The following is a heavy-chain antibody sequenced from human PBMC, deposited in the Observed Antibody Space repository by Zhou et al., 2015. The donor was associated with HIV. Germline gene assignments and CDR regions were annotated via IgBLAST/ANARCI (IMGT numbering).Heavy chain of an antibody. J-gene: IGHJ4*02. CDR3: ASGKHYYGSGADDY. CDR1: GGTFSSYT. CDR2: IIPILGIA. D-gene: IGHD3-10*01. Sequence: QVQLVQSGAEVKKPGSSVKVSCKASGGTFSSYTISWVRQAPGQGLEWMGRIIPILGIANYAQKFQGRVTITADKSTSTAYMELSSLRSEDTAVYYCASGKHYYGSGADDYWGQGTLVTVSS. V-gene: IGHV1-69*02.